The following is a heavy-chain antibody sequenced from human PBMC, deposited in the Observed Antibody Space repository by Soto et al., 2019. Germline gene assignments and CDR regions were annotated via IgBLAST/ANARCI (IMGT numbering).Heavy chain of an antibody. CDR1: GITFNNYW. J-gene: IGHJ4*02. D-gene: IGHD2-2*01. Sequence: GGSLRLSCAASGITFNNYWMHWVRQAPGKGLVWVSRINSDGTITDYADSVKGRFTISRDNAKNTLYLQMNSLRAEDTAVYYCAREGAPDCSSVSCCRPCDYWGQGSLVTVSS. CDR3: AREGAPDCSSVSCCRPCDY. CDR2: INSDGTIT. V-gene: IGHV3-74*01.